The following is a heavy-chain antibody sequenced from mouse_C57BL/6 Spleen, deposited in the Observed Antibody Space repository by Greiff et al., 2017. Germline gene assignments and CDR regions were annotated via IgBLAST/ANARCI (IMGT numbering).Heavy chain of an antibody. CDR2: IYPGDGDT. CDR1: GYAFTSYW. V-gene: IGHV1-82*01. J-gene: IGHJ3*01. D-gene: IGHD1-1*01. Sequence: QVQLQQSGPELVKPGASVKMSCKASGYAFTSYWMNWVKQRPGKGLEWIGLIYPGDGDTNYNGKFKGKATLTADKSSSTAYMQLSSLTSEESAVYFCGGCYGSTVFAVWGQGTMVTVSA. CDR3: GGCYGSTVFAV.